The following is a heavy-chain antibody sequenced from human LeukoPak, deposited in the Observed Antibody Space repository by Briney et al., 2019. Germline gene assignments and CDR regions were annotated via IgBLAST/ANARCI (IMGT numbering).Heavy chain of an antibody. D-gene: IGHD6-13*01. CDR1: GFTFSDYG. Sequence: GGSLRLSCAASGFTFSDYGMHWVRQAPGKGLEWVAVIANDGRDKKYADSVRGRFTISRDNSKNTVYLQMNSLRAEDTAVFYCVRDMKIKAAGYYFDYWGQGTLVTVSS. CDR2: IANDGRDK. V-gene: IGHV3-30*03. CDR3: VRDMKIKAAGYYFDY. J-gene: IGHJ4*02.